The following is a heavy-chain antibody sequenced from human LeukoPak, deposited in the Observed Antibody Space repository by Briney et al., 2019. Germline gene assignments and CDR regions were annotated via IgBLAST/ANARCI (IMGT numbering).Heavy chain of an antibody. Sequence: SETLSLTCAVSGGSISGGGYSWSWIRQPPGKGLEWIGYIYHSGSTYYNPSLKSRVTISVDRSKNQFSLKLSSVTAADTAVYYCARGYSYGPNWFDPWGQGTLVTVSS. CDR3: ARGYSYGPNWFDP. V-gene: IGHV4-30-2*01. CDR1: GGSISGGGYS. D-gene: IGHD5-18*01. CDR2: IYHSGST. J-gene: IGHJ5*02.